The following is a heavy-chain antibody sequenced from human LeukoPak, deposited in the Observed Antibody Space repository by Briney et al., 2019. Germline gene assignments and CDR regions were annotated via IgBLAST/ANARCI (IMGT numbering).Heavy chain of an antibody. J-gene: IGHJ4*02. Sequence: SQTLSLTCTVSGGSISSYYWSWIRQPPGKGLEWIGYIYYSGSTNYNPSLKSRVTISVDTSKNQFSLKLSSVTAADTAVYYCARAAFHYDILTGYYRYFDYWGQGTLVTVSS. V-gene: IGHV4-59*01. CDR1: GGSISSYY. D-gene: IGHD3-9*01. CDR2: IYYSGST. CDR3: ARAAFHYDILTGYYRYFDY.